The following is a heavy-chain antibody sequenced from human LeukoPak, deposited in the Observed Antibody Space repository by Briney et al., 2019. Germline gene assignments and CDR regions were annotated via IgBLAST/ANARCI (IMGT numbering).Heavy chain of an antibody. CDR1: GFTFSTYW. V-gene: IGHV3-7*01. D-gene: IGHD3-22*01. CDR2: IKQDGNEK. J-gene: IGHJ4*02. CDR3: ARASHHYYDSSGYCFDY. Sequence: PGGSLRLSCAASGFTFSTYWMSWVRQAPGKGREWVANIKQDGNEKYYVDSVKGRFTISRDNAKNSLYLQMNSLRAEDTAVYYCARASHHYYDSSGYCFDYWGQGTLVTVSS.